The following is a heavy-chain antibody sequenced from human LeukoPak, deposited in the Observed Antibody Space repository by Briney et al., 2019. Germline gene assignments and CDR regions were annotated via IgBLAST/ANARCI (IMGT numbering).Heavy chain of an antibody. V-gene: IGHV4-4*07. J-gene: IGHJ4*02. Sequence: PSETLSLTCTVSGGSITGSFWSWVRQPAGQGLEYIGRVYSSGSTHYNPSLKSRVTVSVDTSKNQFSLRLTSVTAADTAVYYCARDSRVGTTLYLVSWGQGTQATVSS. CDR1: GGSITGSF. CDR3: ARDSRVGTTLYLVS. CDR2: VYSSGST. D-gene: IGHD1-26*01.